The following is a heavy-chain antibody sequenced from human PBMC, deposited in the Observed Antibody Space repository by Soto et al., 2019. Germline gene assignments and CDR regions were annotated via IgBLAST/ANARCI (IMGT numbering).Heavy chain of an antibody. CDR2: IDWDDDK. CDR3: ARIWTIAAAGGPFDY. V-gene: IGHV2-70*01. J-gene: IGHJ4*02. D-gene: IGHD6-13*01. CDR1: GFSLSTSGVC. Sequence: SGPTLVNPTQTLTLTCTCSGFSLSTSGVCVSWIREPPGKALEWLALIDWDDDKYYSTSLKTRLTISKDTSKNQVVLTMTNMDPVDTATYYCARIWTIAAAGGPFDYWGQGTLVTVSS.